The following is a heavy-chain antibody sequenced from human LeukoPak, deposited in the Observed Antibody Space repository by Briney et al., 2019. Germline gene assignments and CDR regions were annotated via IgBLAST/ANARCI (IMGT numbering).Heavy chain of an antibody. Sequence: SETLSLTCAVSGGSITSSNWWTWVRQPPGKGLEWIGEIYYSGSTNYNPSPKSRVTISIDKSKNQFSLELTSVTAADTAMYYCAREYGSSHGFDPWGQGTLVTVSS. CDR1: GGSITSSNW. CDR3: AREYGSSHGFDP. V-gene: IGHV4-4*02. CDR2: IYYSGST. D-gene: IGHD6-13*01. J-gene: IGHJ5*02.